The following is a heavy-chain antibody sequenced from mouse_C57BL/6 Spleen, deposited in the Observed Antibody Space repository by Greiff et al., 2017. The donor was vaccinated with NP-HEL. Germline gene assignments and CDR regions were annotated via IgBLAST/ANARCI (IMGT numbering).Heavy chain of an antibody. D-gene: IGHD1-1*01. CDR1: GYTFTDYE. CDR2: IDPETGGT. V-gene: IGHV1-15*01. Sequence: QVQLKQSGAELVRPGASVTLSCKASGYTFTDYEMHWVKQTPVHGLEWIGAIDPETGGTDYNQKFKGKAIITADKASSTAYMELRSLTSEDSAVYYCTRKGCSSLPWFAYWGQGTLVTVSA. CDR3: TRKGCSSLPWFAY. J-gene: IGHJ3*01.